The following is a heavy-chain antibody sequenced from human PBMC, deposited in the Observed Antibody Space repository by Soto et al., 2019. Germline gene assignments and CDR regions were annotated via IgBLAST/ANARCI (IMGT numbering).Heavy chain of an antibody. J-gene: IGHJ6*02. Sequence: GGSLRLSCAASGLTFSRYAMSWVRQAPGKGLEWVSAISGSGGSTYYADSVKGRFTISRDNSKNTLYLQMNSLRAEDTAVYYCAPRVVPAAIFSYYYYYGMDVWGQGTTVTVSS. D-gene: IGHD2-2*02. V-gene: IGHV3-23*01. CDR2: ISGSGGST. CDR3: APRVVPAAIFSYYYYYGMDV. CDR1: GLTFSRYA.